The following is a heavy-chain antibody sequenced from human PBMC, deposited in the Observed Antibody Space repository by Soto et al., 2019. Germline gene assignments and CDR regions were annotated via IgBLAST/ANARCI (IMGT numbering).Heavy chain of an antibody. CDR3: AKGRTYSGNQYSYYDMDV. J-gene: IGHJ6*02. CDR1: GFTFGNYA. D-gene: IGHD1-26*01. Sequence: GGSLRLSCAASGFTFGNYAMSWVRQAPGKGLEWVSGMSAGGGSRYYADSVKGRFTIARDNPKNTLYLQMSTLRADDTAVYYCAKGRTYSGNQYSYYDMDVWGQGTTVTVSS. CDR2: MSAGGGSR. V-gene: IGHV3-23*01.